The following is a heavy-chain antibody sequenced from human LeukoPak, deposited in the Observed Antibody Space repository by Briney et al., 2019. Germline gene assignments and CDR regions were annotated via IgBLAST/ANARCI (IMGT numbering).Heavy chain of an antibody. J-gene: IGHJ6*02. Sequence: VASVKVSCKASGYTFTSYSISWVRQAPGQGLEWMGWISAYNGNTNYAQKLQGRVTMTTDTSTSTAYMELRSLRSDDTAVYYCARLTTVTNVYGMDVWGQGTTVTVSS. D-gene: IGHD4-17*01. V-gene: IGHV1-18*01. CDR3: ARLTTVTNVYGMDV. CDR2: ISAYNGNT. CDR1: GYTFTSYS.